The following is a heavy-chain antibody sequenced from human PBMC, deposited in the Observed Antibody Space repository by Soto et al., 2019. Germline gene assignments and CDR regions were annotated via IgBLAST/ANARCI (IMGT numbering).Heavy chain of an antibody. CDR3: ARDLGWSLDS. J-gene: IGHJ4*02. CDR2: INPNNDGT. D-gene: IGHD3-3*01. CDR1: GNTFTGYY. V-gene: IGHV1-2*02. Sequence: ASVKVSCKASGNTFTGYYIHWVRQAPGQGLEWMGWINPNNDGTTYAEKSQGRVTMTRDTSTSTAYMELSRLRSDDTAVYYCARDLGWSLDSWGQGTLGTVSS.